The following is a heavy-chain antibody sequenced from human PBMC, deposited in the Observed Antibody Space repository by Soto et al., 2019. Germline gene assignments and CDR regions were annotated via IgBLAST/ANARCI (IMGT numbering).Heavy chain of an antibody. D-gene: IGHD2-21*02. J-gene: IGHJ4*02. Sequence: GESLKISCKGSGYSFTSYWIGWVRQMPGKGLEWMGIIYPGDSDTRYSPSFQGQVTISADKSISTAYLQWSSLKASDTAMYYCARQNRCGGDCSDFDYWGQGTLVTVSS. CDR1: GYSFTSYW. CDR3: ARQNRCGGDCSDFDY. V-gene: IGHV5-51*01. CDR2: IYPGDSDT.